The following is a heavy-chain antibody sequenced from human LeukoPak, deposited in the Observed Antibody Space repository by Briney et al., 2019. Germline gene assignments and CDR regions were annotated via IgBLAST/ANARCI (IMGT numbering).Heavy chain of an antibody. J-gene: IGHJ4*02. Sequence: GARVKVSCKASGYRFTDYYMHWVRQAPGQGLEWVGWINPNNGGTNYAQKIQGRVTMTRDTSISTAYMELRRLISDDTAVYYCARDAGYCTGGSCRYFDHWGQGTLVTVSS. D-gene: IGHD2-15*01. CDR1: GYRFTDYY. CDR3: ARDAGYCTGGSCRYFDH. CDR2: INPNNGGT. V-gene: IGHV1-2*02.